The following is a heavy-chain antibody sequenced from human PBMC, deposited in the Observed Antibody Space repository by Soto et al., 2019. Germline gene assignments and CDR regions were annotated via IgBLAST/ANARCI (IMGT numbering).Heavy chain of an antibody. V-gene: IGHV3-30*03. J-gene: IGHJ4*02. Sequence: QVQLVESGGGVVQPGRSLRLSCAASGFTFSSYGMHWVRQAPGKGLEWVAVISYDGSNKYYADSVKGRFTISRDNSKNTLYLQTNSRNADDTAVYYRATDDGSGQIGGFDYWGQGTLVTVSS. CDR3: ATDDGSGQIGGFDY. D-gene: IGHD2-15*01. CDR1: GFTFSSYG. CDR2: ISYDGSNK.